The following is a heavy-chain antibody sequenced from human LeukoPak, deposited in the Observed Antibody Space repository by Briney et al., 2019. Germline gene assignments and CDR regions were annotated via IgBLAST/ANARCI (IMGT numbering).Heavy chain of an antibody. V-gene: IGHV3-7*01. Sequence: GGSLRLSCAASGFTFSSYWMSWVRQAPGKGLEWVANIKQDGSEKYYVDSVKGRFTISRDNAKNSLYLQMNSLRAEDTAVYYCARTKGYSGYDVDYYMDVWGKGTTVTVSS. J-gene: IGHJ6*03. CDR2: IKQDGSEK. D-gene: IGHD5-12*01. CDR3: ARTKGYSGYDVDYYMDV. CDR1: GFTFSSYW.